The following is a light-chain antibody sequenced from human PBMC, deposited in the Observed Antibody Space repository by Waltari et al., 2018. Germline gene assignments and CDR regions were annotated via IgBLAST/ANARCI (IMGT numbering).Light chain of an antibody. V-gene: IGKV3-20*01. CDR2: HAS. Sequence: EIVLTQSPSPLSLSPGERATLSCRASQSVGRFLAWNQQKHGQAPRLLIYHASIRATGIPDRFSGSGSGTDFSLTISGLEPEDFAVYYCQKYVNLPATFGQGTKVEIK. CDR3: QKYVNLPAT. J-gene: IGKJ1*01. CDR1: QSVGRF.